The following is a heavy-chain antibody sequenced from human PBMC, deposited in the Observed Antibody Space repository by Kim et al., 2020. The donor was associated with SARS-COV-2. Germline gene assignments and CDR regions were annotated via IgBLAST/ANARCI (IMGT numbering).Heavy chain of an antibody. CDR2: ISYDGSKK. D-gene: IGHD2-8*02. Sequence: GGSLRLSCAASGFTFSNYGMHWVRQAPGKGLEWLAVISYDGSKKFYGDSVKGRFSISRDNSKNTLYLQMNGLSAEDTAVYYCAKYGSDGVNYDCGLDVWGQGTTVTVSS. CDR3: AKYGSDGVNYDCGLDV. CDR1: GFTFSNYG. V-gene: IGHV3-30*18. J-gene: IGHJ6*02.